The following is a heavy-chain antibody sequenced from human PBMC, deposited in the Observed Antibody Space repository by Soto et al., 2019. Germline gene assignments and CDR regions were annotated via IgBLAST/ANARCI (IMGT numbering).Heavy chain of an antibody. Sequence: GGSLRLSCAASGFTFSSYDMHWVRQATGKGLEWVSAIGTAGDTYYPGSVKGRFTISRENAKNSLYLQMNSLRAGDTAVYYCAREVLWGSKGNWYFDLWGRGTLVTVSS. J-gene: IGHJ2*01. D-gene: IGHD7-27*01. CDR1: GFTFSSYD. V-gene: IGHV3-13*01. CDR2: IGTAGDT. CDR3: AREVLWGSKGNWYFDL.